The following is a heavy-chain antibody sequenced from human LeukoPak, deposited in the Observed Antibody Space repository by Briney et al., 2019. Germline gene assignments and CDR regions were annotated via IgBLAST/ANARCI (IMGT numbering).Heavy chain of an antibody. V-gene: IGHV3-23*01. CDR1: GFTFSSYA. J-gene: IGHJ5*02. D-gene: IGHD3-3*01. CDR3: AKNMYYDFWSGYSRIDP. Sequence: PGGSLRLSCAASGFTFSSYAMSWVRQAPGKGLEWVSAISGSGGSTYYADSVKGRFTISRDNSKNTLYLQMNSLRAEDTAVYYCAKNMYYDFWSGYSRIDPWGHGTLVTVSS. CDR2: ISGSGGST.